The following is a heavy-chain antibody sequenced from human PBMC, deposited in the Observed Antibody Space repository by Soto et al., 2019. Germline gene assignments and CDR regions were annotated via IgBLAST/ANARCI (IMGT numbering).Heavy chain of an antibody. CDR2: IYYSGST. CDR1: GGSISSGGYY. J-gene: IGHJ5*02. CDR3: ARDFFDSSDYSTNWFDP. Sequence: SETLSLTCTVSGGSISSGGYYWILIRQHPGKGLEWIGYIYYSGSTYYNPSLKSRVTISVDTSKNQFSLKLSSVTAADTAVYYCARDFFDSSDYSTNWFDPWGQGTLVTVSS. D-gene: IGHD3-22*01. V-gene: IGHV4-31*03.